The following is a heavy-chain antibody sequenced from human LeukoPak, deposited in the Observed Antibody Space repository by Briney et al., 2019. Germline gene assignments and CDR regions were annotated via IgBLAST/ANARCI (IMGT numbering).Heavy chain of an antibody. CDR3: ARGIAAASGYFGY. D-gene: IGHD6-13*01. CDR1: GGSISSYY. V-gene: IGHV4-59*08. Sequence: SETLSLTCTVSGGSISSYYWSWIRQPPGKGLEWIGYIYYSGSTNYNPSLKSRVTISVDTSKNQFSLKLSSVTAADTAVYYCARGIAAASGYFGYWGQGTLVTVSS. J-gene: IGHJ4*02. CDR2: IYYSGST.